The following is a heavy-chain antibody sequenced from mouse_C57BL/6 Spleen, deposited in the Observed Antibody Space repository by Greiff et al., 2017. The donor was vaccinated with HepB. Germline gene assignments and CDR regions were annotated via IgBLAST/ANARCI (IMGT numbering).Heavy chain of an antibody. CDR2: IYPRSGNT. V-gene: IGHV1-81*01. J-gene: IGHJ4*01. D-gene: IGHD1-1*01. CDR3: ARYYGSNYAMDY. CDR1: GYTFTSYG. Sequence: QVQLQQSGAELARPGASVKLSCKASGYTFTSYGISWVKQRTGQGLEWIGEIYPRSGNTYYNEKFKGKATLTADKSSSTAYMELRSLTSEDSAVYFCARYYGSNYAMDYWGQGTSVTVSS.